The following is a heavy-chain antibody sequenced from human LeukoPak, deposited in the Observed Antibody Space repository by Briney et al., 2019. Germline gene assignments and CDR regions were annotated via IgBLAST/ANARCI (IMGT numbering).Heavy chain of an antibody. CDR1: GYTFTSYG. D-gene: IGHD2-15*01. V-gene: IGHV1-18*01. CDR2: ISAYNGNT. J-gene: IGHJ6*02. Sequence: ASVKVSCKASGYTFTSYGISWVRQAPGQGFEWMGWISAYNGNTNYAQKLQGRDTMTTDTSTSTAYMELRSLRSDDTAVYYCARAEYIDCSGGSCYPNYYGMDVWGQGTTVTVSS. CDR3: ARAEYIDCSGGSCYPNYYGMDV.